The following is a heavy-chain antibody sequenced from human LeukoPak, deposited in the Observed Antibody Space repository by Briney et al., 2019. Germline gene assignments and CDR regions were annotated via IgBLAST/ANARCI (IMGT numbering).Heavy chain of an antibody. CDR1: GFTFSSYS. CDR3: ATDTSGSYYNLK. V-gene: IGHV3-21*01. CDR2: ISSGSTYI. Sequence: RGSLRLSCAASGFTFSSYSMNWVRQAPGKRLEWVSSISSGSTYIYYADSVKGRFTVTRDNAKNSLYLRMNSLRAEDTAVYYCATDTSGSYYNLKWGQGTLVTVSS. D-gene: IGHD3-10*01. J-gene: IGHJ4*02.